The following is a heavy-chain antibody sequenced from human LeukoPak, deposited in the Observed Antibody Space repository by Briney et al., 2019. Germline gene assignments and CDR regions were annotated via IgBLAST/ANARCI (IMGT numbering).Heavy chain of an antibody. CDR2: ISGSGGST. V-gene: IGHV3-23*01. Sequence: GGSLRLSCAASGFTFSSYAMSWVRQAPGKGLEWVSVISGSGGSTYYADSVKGRFTISRDNSKNTLYLQMNSLRAEDTAVYYCAKGSRGTPYYYGSGSSYYYYGMDVWGQGTTVTVSS. CDR1: GFTFSSYA. CDR3: AKGSRGTPYYYGSGSSYYYYGMDV. D-gene: IGHD3-10*01. J-gene: IGHJ6*02.